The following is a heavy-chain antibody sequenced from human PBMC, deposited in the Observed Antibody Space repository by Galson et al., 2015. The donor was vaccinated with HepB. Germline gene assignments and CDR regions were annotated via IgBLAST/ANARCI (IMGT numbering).Heavy chain of an antibody. Sequence: LTCAVSGGSIRSGGYSWSWIRQPPGKGLEWIGYIYYSGSTYYNPSLESRVTISVDTSKNQFSLKLSSVTAADTAVYYCARVVATVAFDIWGQGTMVTVSS. CDR2: IYYSGST. CDR1: GGSIRSGGYS. J-gene: IGHJ3*02. V-gene: IGHV4-30-4*07. CDR3: ARVVATVAFDI.